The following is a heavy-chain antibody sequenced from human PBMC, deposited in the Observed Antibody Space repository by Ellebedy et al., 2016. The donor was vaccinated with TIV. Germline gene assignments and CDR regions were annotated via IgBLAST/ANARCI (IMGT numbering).Heavy chain of an antibody. V-gene: IGHV1-18*01. J-gene: IGHJ4*02. Sequence: AASVKVSCKASGYTFASYGVSWARQAPGQGLEWMGWVSANNDNTNYAQKFQGRVTMTTDTSTSTAYMELRSLRSDDTAVYYCARGEVLLDYWGQGTLVTVSS. CDR3: ARGEVLLDY. D-gene: IGHD1-26*01. CDR2: VSANNDNT. CDR1: GYTFASYG.